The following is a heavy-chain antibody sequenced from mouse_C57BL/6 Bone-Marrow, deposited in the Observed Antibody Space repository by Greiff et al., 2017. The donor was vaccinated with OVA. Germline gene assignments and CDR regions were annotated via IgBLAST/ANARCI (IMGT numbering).Heavy chain of an antibody. D-gene: IGHD1-2*01. J-gene: IGHJ1*03. Sequence: QVQLQQSGAELVRPGASVTLSCKASGYTFTDYEMHWVKQTPVHGLEWIGAIDPETGGTAYNQKFKGKAILTADKSSSTAYMELRSLTSEDSAVYYCTRSATAAPLRGVWGTGTTVTVSS. CDR3: TRSATAAPLRGV. CDR1: GYTFTDYE. V-gene: IGHV1-15*01. CDR2: IDPETGGT.